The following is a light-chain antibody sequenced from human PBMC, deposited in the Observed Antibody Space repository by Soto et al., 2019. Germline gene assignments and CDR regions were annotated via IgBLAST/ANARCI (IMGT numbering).Light chain of an antibody. V-gene: IGKV1-13*02. CDR2: AAS. J-gene: IGKJ4*01. Sequence: AIPLTQSPSSLSASVGDRVTITCRASQVINSFLAWYQQKPGKAPKLLIYAASSLQTGVPSRFSGSGSATDFTLTINSLQPEDFATYYCQQTDSYPSTFGGGTKVDIK. CDR1: QVINSF. CDR3: QQTDSYPST.